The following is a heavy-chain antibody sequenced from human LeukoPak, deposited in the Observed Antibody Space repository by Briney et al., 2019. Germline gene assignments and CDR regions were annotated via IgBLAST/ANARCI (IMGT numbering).Heavy chain of an antibody. J-gene: IGHJ4*02. D-gene: IGHD4-17*01. CDR2: IYYSGST. Sequence: TSETLSLTCTVSGGSISSYYWSWIRQPPGKGLEWIGYIYYSGSTNYNPSLKSRVTISVDTSKNQFSLRLSSVTAADTAMYFCAREGRDYGSFDYWGQGTLVTVSS. CDR1: GGSISSYY. CDR3: AREGRDYGSFDY. V-gene: IGHV4-59*01.